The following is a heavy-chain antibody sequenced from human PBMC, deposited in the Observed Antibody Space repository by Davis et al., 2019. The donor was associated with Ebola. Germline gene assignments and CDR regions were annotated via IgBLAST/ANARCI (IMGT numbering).Heavy chain of an antibody. Sequence: GESLKISCAASDYSVGDNFMNWVRHASGKGLEWVSVLSADGTTYYADSVKGRFTISRDNSKNTLYLQMNSLRAEDTAVYYCANGVRLRAPGHAFDIWGQGTMVTVSS. CDR1: DYSVGDNF. CDR3: ANGVRLRAPGHAFDI. J-gene: IGHJ3*02. D-gene: IGHD4-17*01. V-gene: IGHV3-53*01. CDR2: LSADGTT.